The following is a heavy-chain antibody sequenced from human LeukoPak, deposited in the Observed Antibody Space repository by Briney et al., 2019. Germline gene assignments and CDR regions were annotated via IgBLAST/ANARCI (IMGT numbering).Heavy chain of an antibody. J-gene: IGHJ2*01. CDR1: GFTFSSYS. V-gene: IGHV3-21*01. Sequence: PGGSLRLSCAASGFTFSSYSVNWVRQAPGKGLEWVSSISSSSSYIYYADSVKGRFTISRDNAKNSLYLQMNSLRAEDTAVYYCARVGSTGYDSSGYYYVGWYFDLWGRGTLVTVSS. CDR2: ISSSSSYI. CDR3: ARVGSTGYDSSGYYYVGWYFDL. D-gene: IGHD3-22*01.